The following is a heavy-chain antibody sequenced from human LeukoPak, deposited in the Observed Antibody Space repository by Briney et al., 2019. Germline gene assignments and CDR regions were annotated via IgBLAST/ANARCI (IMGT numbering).Heavy chain of an antibody. V-gene: IGHV3-74*01. Sequence: GGSLRLSCAASGFTFSSSWMNWVRQAPGKGLVWVSRINTDGSSTNYADSVKGRFTISRDNAKNTLYLQMNSLKNEDTAVYYCARETLNYGGNIGYFDYWGQGTLVTVSS. CDR3: ARETLNYGGNIGYFDY. CDR1: GFTFSSSW. CDR2: INTDGSST. J-gene: IGHJ4*02. D-gene: IGHD4-23*01.